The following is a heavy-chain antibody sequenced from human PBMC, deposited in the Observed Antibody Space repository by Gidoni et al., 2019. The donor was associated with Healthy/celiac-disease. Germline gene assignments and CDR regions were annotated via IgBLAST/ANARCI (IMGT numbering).Heavy chain of an antibody. CDR3: ARDRGYGDYWHPYYFDY. CDR1: GFTFSSYS. Sequence: EVQLVASGGGLVKPGGSLRLSCAASGFTFSSYSMNWVRQAPGKGLEWVSSISSSSSYIYYADSVKGRFTISRDNAKNSLYLQMNSLRAEDTAVYYCARDRGYGDYWHPYYFDYWGQGTLVTVSS. CDR2: ISSSSSYI. D-gene: IGHD4-17*01. J-gene: IGHJ4*02. V-gene: IGHV3-21*01.